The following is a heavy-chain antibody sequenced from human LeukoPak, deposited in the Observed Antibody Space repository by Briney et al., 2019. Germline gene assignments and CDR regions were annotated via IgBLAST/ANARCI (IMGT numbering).Heavy chain of an antibody. CDR1: GFTFSSYG. Sequence: GGSLRLSCAASGFTFSSYGMSWVRQAPGKGLEWVSAISGSGGSTYYADSVKGRFTISRDNSKNTLYLQMNSLRAEDTAVYYCAKLPTYYYGSGSYDLDYWGQGTLVTVSS. CDR2: ISGSGGST. V-gene: IGHV3-23*01. J-gene: IGHJ4*02. D-gene: IGHD3-10*01. CDR3: AKLPTYYYGSGSYDLDY.